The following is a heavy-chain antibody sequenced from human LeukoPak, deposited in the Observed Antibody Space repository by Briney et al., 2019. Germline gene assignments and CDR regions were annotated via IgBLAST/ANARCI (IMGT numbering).Heavy chain of an antibody. CDR2: IKRDGSKI. Sequence: GGSLRLSCAASGFTFRTYWMSWVRQAPGKGLEWVADIKRDGSKIYYVDSVKGRFTISRDNDKNSLYLQMNSLRAEDTAVYYCTRDSQGSGIYSVDYWGQGTLVTVSS. CDR3: TRDSQGSGIYSVDY. V-gene: IGHV3-7*05. J-gene: IGHJ4*02. D-gene: IGHD3-10*01. CDR1: GFTFRTYW.